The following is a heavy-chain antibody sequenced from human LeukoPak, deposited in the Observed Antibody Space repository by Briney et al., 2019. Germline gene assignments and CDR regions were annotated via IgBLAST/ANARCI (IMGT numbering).Heavy chain of an antibody. V-gene: IGHV4-39*01. CDR3: ARSTPLLEEPFFDY. CDR1: GGSISSSSYY. Sequence: PSETLSLTCTVSGGSISSSSYYWGWIRQPPGKVLEWIGSIYYSGSTYYNASLKSRVAISVDTSKNQFSLKLSSVTAADTAVYYCARSTPLLEEPFFDYWGQGTLVTVSS. J-gene: IGHJ4*02. CDR2: IYYSGST. D-gene: IGHD3-3*01.